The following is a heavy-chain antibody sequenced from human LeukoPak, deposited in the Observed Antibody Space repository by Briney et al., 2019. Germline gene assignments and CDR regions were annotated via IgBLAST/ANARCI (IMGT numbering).Heavy chain of an antibody. D-gene: IGHD6-13*01. Sequence: GGSLRLSCAASGFTVSSNYMSWVRQAPGKGLEWVSLIYSGGSTYYADSVRGRFTISRDNSKNTLYLQMNSLRAEDTAVYYCASPIAAANFGYYYGMDVWSQGTTVTVSS. CDR3: ASPIAAANFGYYYGMDV. V-gene: IGHV3-66*01. CDR2: IYSGGST. J-gene: IGHJ6*02. CDR1: GFTVSSNY.